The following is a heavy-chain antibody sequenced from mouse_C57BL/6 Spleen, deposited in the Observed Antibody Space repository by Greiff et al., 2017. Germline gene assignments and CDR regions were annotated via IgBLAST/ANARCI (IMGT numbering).Heavy chain of an antibody. J-gene: IGHJ4*01. CDR3: ARSRSSYAMDY. Sequence: QVQLKQSGAELVKPGASVKISCKASGYAFSSYWMNWVKQRPGKGLEWIGQIYPGDGDTNYNGKFKGKATLTADKSSSTAYMQLSSLTSEDSAVYFCARSRSSYAMDYWGQGTSVTVSS. D-gene: IGHD1-1*01. CDR2: IYPGDGDT. V-gene: IGHV1-80*01. CDR1: GYAFSSYW.